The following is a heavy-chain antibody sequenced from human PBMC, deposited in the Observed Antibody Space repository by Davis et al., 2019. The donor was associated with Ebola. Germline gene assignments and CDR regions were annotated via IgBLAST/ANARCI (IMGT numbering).Heavy chain of an antibody. CDR1: GGSFSGYY. CDR2: INHSGST. Sequence: PSETLSLTCAVYGGSFSGYYWSWIRQPPGKGLEWIGEINHSGSTNYNPSLKSRVTISVDTSKNQFSLKLSSVTAADTAVYYCARIGYNWNYGSYYYGMDVWGQGTTVTVSS. D-gene: IGHD1-7*01. CDR3: ARIGYNWNYGSYYYGMDV. J-gene: IGHJ6*02. V-gene: IGHV4-34*01.